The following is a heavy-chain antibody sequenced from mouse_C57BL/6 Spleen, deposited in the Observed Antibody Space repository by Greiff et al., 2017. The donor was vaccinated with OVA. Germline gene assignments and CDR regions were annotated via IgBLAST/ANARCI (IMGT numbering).Heavy chain of an antibody. J-gene: IGHJ4*01. CDR3: ARRGYGSSSYAMDY. CDR1: GYSITSGYY. Sequence: EVKLVESGPGLVKPSQSLSLTCSVTGYSITSGYYWNWIRQFPGNKLEWMGYISYDGSNNYNPSLKNRISITRDTSKNQFFLKLNAVTTEDTATYYCARRGYGSSSYAMDYWGQGTSVTVSS. V-gene: IGHV3-6*01. CDR2: ISYDGSN. D-gene: IGHD1-1*01.